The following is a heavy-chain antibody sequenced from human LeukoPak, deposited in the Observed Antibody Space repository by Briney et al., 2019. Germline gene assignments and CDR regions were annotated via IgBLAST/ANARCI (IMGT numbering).Heavy chain of an antibody. J-gene: IGHJ4*02. CDR3: AKDHGITMVRGVIKPGR. CDR1: GFTFSSYA. Sequence: GGSLRLSCAASGFTFSSYAMSWVRQAPGKGLEWVSAISGSGGSTYYADSVKGRFTISRDNSKNTLYLQMNSLRAEDTAVYYCAKDHGITMVRGVIKPGRWGQGTLVTVSS. V-gene: IGHV3-23*01. D-gene: IGHD3-10*01. CDR2: ISGSGGST.